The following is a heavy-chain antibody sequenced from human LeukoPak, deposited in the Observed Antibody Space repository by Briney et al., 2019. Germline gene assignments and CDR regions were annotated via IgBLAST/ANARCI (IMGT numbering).Heavy chain of an antibody. CDR1: GFTFSSYE. J-gene: IGHJ4*02. V-gene: IGHV3-20*04. CDR2: INWNGGST. CDR3: ARDLYKWDMVRAFDY. Sequence: GGSLRLSCAASGFTFSSYEMNWVRQAPGKGLEWVSGINWNGGSTGYADSVKGRFTISRDNAKNSLYLQMNSLRAEDTALYYCARDLYKWDMVRAFDYWGQGTLVTVSS. D-gene: IGHD3-10*01.